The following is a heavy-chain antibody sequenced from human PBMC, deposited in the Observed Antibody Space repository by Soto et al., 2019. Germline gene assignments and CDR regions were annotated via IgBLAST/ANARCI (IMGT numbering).Heavy chain of an antibody. D-gene: IGHD2-2*01. CDR3: ARAGFCSSTGCAKENWFDP. Sequence: ASVKVSCKASGGTFSSYAISWVRQAPGQGLEWMGGIIPIFGTANYAQKFQGRVTITADKSTSTAYMELSSLRSEDTAVYYCARAGFCSSTGCAKENWFDPWGQGTLVTVSS. J-gene: IGHJ5*02. CDR1: GGTFSSYA. CDR2: IIPIFGTA. V-gene: IGHV1-69*06.